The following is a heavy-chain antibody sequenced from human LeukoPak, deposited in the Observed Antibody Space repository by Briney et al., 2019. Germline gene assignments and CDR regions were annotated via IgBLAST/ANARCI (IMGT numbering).Heavy chain of an antibody. D-gene: IGHD6-19*01. CDR2: LFYSGSA. CDR3: TRRRSGWPFGF. V-gene: IGHV4-39*01. CDR1: GGSISSSGSS. Sequence: SETLSLTCAVSGGSISSSGSSWGWIRQPPGKGLEWVGSLFYSGSASYNPSLKSRVTISVDTSKNRFSLKLSSVTAADTAVYYCTRRRSGWPFGFWGQGTLVTVSS. J-gene: IGHJ4*02.